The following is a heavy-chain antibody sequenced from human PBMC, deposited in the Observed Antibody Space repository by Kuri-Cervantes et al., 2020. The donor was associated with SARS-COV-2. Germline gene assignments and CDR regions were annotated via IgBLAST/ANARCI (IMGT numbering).Heavy chain of an antibody. J-gene: IGHJ5*02. CDR2: ISSDGSTT. Sequence: GESLKISCAASGLSFSSSWMHWVRQPPGKGLVWVSRISSDGSTTNYADSVKGRFTISRDNARNMLYLQMTSLRAEDTALYYCLLSPTGYGRFDPWGQGTLVTGSS. V-gene: IGHV3-74*01. D-gene: IGHD3-9*01. CDR1: GLSFSSSW. CDR3: LLSPTGYGRFDP.